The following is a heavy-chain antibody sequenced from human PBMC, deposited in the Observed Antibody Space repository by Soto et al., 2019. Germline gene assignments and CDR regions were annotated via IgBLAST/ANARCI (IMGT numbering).Heavy chain of an antibody. CDR3: ARGRLRSCSGHSCERAVFDI. CDR2: LNLGGST. V-gene: IGHV4-34*01. D-gene: IGHD2-2*01. CDR1: GGSFSGYY. J-gene: IGHJ3*02. Sequence: QVQLQQWGAGLLKPSETLSLTCAVYGGSFSGYYWNWIRQPPGKGLEWIGDLNLGGSTNYNASLTSRVSISVDTSKNQFSLKLSSVTAADTAVYYCARGRLRSCSGHSCERAVFDIWGQGTMATVS.